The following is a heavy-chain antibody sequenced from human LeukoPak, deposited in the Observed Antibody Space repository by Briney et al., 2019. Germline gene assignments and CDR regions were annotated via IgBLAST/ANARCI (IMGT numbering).Heavy chain of an antibody. CDR2: IYYSGST. V-gene: IGHV4-39*07. Sequence: PSETLSLTCTVSGGSISSSSYYWGWIRQPPGKGLEWIGSIYYSGSTYYNPSLKSRVTISVDTSKNQFSLKLSSVTAADTAVYYCASGPGLVIITLYYYYGMDVWGQGTTVTVSS. CDR1: GGSISSSSYY. J-gene: IGHJ6*02. CDR3: ASGPGLVIITLYYYYGMDV. D-gene: IGHD3-9*01.